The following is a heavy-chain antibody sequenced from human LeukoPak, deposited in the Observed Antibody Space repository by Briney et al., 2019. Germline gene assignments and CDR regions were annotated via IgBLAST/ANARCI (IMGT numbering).Heavy chain of an antibody. V-gene: IGHV4-39*07. CDR2: IYYSGST. CDR1: GGSMTNSTYY. Sequence: PSETLSLTCTVSGGSMTNSTYYWGWIRQPPGKGLEWIGSIYYSGSTYYNPSLKSRVTISVDTSKNQFSLKLSSVTAADTAVYYCAREDNWNCLRLYYYYYYMDVWGKGTTVTVSS. D-gene: IGHD1-7*01. J-gene: IGHJ6*03. CDR3: AREDNWNCLRLYYYYYYMDV.